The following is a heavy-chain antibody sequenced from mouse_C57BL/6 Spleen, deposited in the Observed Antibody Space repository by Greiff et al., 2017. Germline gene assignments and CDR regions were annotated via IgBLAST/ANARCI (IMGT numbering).Heavy chain of an antibody. CDR1: GYTFTSYW. CDR3: AKGEENDGYDPLDY. V-gene: IGHV1-7*01. D-gene: IGHD2-2*01. Sequence: VQLQQSGAELAQPGASVKLSCKASGYTFTSYWMHWVKQRPGQGLEWIGYINPSSGYTKYNHKVKDKATLTADKSSSTAYMQLSSLTYEDTAVYYCAKGEENDGYDPLDYWGQGTTLTVSS. CDR2: INPSSGYT. J-gene: IGHJ2*01.